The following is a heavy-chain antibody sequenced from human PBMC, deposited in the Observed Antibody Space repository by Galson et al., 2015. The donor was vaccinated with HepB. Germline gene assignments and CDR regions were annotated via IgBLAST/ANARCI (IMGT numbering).Heavy chain of an antibody. J-gene: IGHJ6*03. D-gene: IGHD2-2*01. CDR3: ARASCSSTSCYPGYYYMDV. CDR2: IIPIFGTA. CDR1: GGTFSSYA. V-gene: IGHV1-69*13. Sequence: SVKVSCKASGGTFSSYAISWVRQAPGQGLEWMGGIIPIFGTANYAQKFQGRVTITADESTSTAYMELSSLRSEDTAVYYCARASCSSTSCYPGYYYMDVWGKGTTVTVSS.